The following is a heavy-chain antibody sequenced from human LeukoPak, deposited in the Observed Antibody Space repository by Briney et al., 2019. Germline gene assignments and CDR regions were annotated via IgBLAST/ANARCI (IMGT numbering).Heavy chain of an antibody. J-gene: IGHJ4*02. CDR3: ARRIYGSGSYSYFDY. CDR1: GYSFTSYW. CDR2: IYPGDSDT. D-gene: IGHD3-10*01. Sequence: GESLKISCKGSGYSFTSYWIGWVRQMPGKGLEWMGIIYPGDSDTRYSPSFQGQVTVSADKSISTAYLQWSSLKASDTAMYYCARRIYGSGSYSYFDYWGQGTLVTVSS. V-gene: IGHV5-51*01.